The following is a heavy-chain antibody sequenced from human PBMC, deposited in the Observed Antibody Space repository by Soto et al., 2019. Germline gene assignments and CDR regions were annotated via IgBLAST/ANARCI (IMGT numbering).Heavy chain of an antibody. CDR3: ARRIGSYYYGIDV. D-gene: IGHD1-26*01. CDR2: ISTYNGNT. Sequence: ASVKVSCKASGYTFTSYGVSWVRQAPGQGLEWMGWISTYNGNTNYAQKLQGRVTMTTDTSTTTAYMELRSLRSDDTAVYYCARRIGSYYYGIDVWGQGTTVTVSS. V-gene: IGHV1-18*01. CDR1: GYTFTSYG. J-gene: IGHJ6*02.